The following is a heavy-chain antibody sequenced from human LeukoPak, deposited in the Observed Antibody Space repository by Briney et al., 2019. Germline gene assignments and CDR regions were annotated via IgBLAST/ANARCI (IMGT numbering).Heavy chain of an antibody. CDR2: IYYSGST. V-gene: IGHV4-39*01. Sequence: PSETLSLTCTVSGGSISSSIYYWGWIRQPPGKGPEWIGTIYYSGSTYYNPSLKSRVTISVDTSKNQFSLKLTSVTAADTAVYYCARRTDDYNYLDYWGQGTLVTVSS. CDR1: GGSISSSIYY. J-gene: IGHJ4*02. D-gene: IGHD5-24*01. CDR3: ARRTDDYNYLDY.